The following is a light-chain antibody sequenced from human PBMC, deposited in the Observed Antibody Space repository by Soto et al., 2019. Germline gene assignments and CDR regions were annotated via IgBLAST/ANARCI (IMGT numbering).Light chain of an antibody. V-gene: IGLV2-14*01. CDR3: SSYTTSSPVV. Sequence: QSALTQPASVSASPGQSITISCTGTSSDVGTYKYVSWYQQHPGKAPKLMIYEVSNRPSGVPNRFSGSKSGNTASLTISGLQAEDEADYYCSSYTTSSPVVFGGGTKLTVL. CDR1: SSDVGTYKY. CDR2: EVS. J-gene: IGLJ2*01.